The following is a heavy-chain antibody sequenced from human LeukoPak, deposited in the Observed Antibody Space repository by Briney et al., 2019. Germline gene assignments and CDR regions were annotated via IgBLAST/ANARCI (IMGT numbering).Heavy chain of an antibody. CDR2: IQYDGSNQ. CDR3: AKPTGVGGNYFDY. V-gene: IGHV3-30*02. J-gene: IGHJ4*02. Sequence: GGSLRLSCAASGFSFRSYGMHWVRQAPGKGLEWVAYIQYDGSNQQYADSVKGRFSISRDNSKNMLNLQMNSLRAEDTAVYYCAKPTGVGGNYFDYWGQGTLVTVSS. CDR1: GFSFRSYG. D-gene: IGHD3-16*01.